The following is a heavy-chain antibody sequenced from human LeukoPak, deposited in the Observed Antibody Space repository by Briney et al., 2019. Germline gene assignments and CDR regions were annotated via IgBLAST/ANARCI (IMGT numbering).Heavy chain of an antibody. J-gene: IGHJ4*02. Sequence: ASVKVSCKASGYTFTAYFIHWVRQAPGQGLEWMGGIIPIFGTANYAQKFQGRVTITADESTSTAYMELSSLRSEDTAVYYCAGSDTIFGVVRYWGQGTLVTVSS. V-gene: IGHV1-69*13. CDR1: GYTFTAYF. D-gene: IGHD3-3*01. CDR3: AGSDTIFGVVRY. CDR2: IIPIFGTA.